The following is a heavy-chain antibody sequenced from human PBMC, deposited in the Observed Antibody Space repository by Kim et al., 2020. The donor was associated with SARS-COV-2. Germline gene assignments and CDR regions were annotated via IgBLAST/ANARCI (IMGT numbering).Heavy chain of an antibody. Sequence: PTYAHGFTGRFVFSLDTSVSTAYLQISSLKAEDTAVYYCARESSGADDYWGQGTLVTVSS. D-gene: IGHD2-15*01. CDR3: ARESSGADDY. J-gene: IGHJ4*02. V-gene: IGHV7-4-1*02. CDR2: P.